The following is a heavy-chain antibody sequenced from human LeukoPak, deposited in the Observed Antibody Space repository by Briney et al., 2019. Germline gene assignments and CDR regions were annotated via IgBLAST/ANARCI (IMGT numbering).Heavy chain of an antibody. D-gene: IGHD3-3*01. V-gene: IGHV4-34*01. Sequence: SETLSLTCAVYGGSFSGYYWSWIRQPPGKGLEWIGEINHSGSTNYNPSLKSRVTISVDTSKNQFSLKLSSVTAADTAVYCCARLRKTSDYWGQGTLVTVSS. J-gene: IGHJ4*02. CDR2: INHSGST. CDR3: ARLRKTSDY. CDR1: GGSFSGYY.